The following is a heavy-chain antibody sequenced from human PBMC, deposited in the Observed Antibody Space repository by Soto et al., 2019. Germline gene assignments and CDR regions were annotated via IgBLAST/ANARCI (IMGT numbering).Heavy chain of an antibody. CDR1: GFTFSSYA. CDR2: ISGGGGST. J-gene: IGHJ4*02. D-gene: IGHD4-17*01. Sequence: GGSLRLSCAASGFTFSSYAMSWVRQAPGKGLEWVSAISGGGGSTYYAGSVKGRFTISRDNSKNTLYLQMNSLRAEDTAVYYCAKIYGGIFDYWGQGTLVTVSS. V-gene: IGHV3-23*01. CDR3: AKIYGGIFDY.